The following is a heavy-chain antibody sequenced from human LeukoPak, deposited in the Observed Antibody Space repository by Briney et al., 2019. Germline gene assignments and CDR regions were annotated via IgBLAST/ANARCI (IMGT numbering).Heavy chain of an antibody. Sequence: GGSLRLSCATSGFSFSSYWMSWVRQAPGKGLECVANIKQDGSEKYYVDSVKGRFTISRDNAKNSLYLQMNSLRAEDTAVYYCARVSSRITMVRSPPYNWFDPWGQGTLVTVSS. CDR1: GFSFSSYW. V-gene: IGHV3-7*03. CDR3: ARVSSRITMVRSPPYNWFDP. J-gene: IGHJ5*02. CDR2: IKQDGSEK. D-gene: IGHD3-10*01.